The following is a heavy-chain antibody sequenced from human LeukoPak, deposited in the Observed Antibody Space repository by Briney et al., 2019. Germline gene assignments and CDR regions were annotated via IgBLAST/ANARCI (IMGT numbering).Heavy chain of an antibody. Sequence: GGSLRLSCAASGFLISSYGIHWLRRVPGKGVVWVSRINNDGSSTNYADSVKGRFTISRDNAKNTLYLQMNSLRGEDTAVYYCARGGSPPEALGDVFGIWGQGTMVTVSS. D-gene: IGHD1-26*01. V-gene: IGHV3-74*01. CDR3: ARGGSPPEALGDVFGI. CDR1: GFLISSYG. J-gene: IGHJ3*02. CDR2: INNDGSST.